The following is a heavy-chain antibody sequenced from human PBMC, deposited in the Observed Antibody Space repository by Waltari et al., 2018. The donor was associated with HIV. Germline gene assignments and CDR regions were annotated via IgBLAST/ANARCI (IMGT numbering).Heavy chain of an antibody. CDR3: RTSSDYGDPPVDY. CDR2: IKSKSDGGTT. D-gene: IGHD4-17*01. Sequence: EVQLVESGGGLVKPGGSLRLSCAASAFTSSKTWMSWVRQAPGKGLEWVGRIKSKSDGGTTYAAPVKGRFIISRNDSKNMLYLQMKSLKTEDTAVYYCRTSSDYGDPPVDYWGQGTLVTVSS. V-gene: IGHV3-15*01. J-gene: IGHJ4*02. CDR1: AFTSSKTW.